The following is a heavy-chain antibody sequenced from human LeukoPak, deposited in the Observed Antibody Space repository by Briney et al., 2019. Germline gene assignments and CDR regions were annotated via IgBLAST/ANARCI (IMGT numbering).Heavy chain of an antibody. V-gene: IGHV1-18*01. Sequence: ASVKVSCKAPGYTFTSYGISWVRQAPGQGLEWMGWISAYNGNTNYAQKLQGRVTMTTDTSTSTAYMELRSLRSDDTAVYYCARDYGSGSYSSDYFDYWGQGTLVTVSS. D-gene: IGHD3-10*01. J-gene: IGHJ4*02. CDR1: GYTFTSYG. CDR2: ISAYNGNT. CDR3: ARDYGSGSYSSDYFDY.